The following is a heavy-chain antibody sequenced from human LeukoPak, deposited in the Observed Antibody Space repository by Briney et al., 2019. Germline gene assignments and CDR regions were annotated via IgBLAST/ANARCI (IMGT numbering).Heavy chain of an antibody. D-gene: IGHD1-26*01. CDR2: ISSSGST. CDR1: GGSISSGSYY. J-gene: IGHJ5*02. V-gene: IGHV4-61*02. CDR3: ARDMWRGWELLRRENWFDP. Sequence: SETLSLTCTVSGGSISSGSYYWSWIRQPAGKGLEWIGRISSSGSTNYNPSLKSRVTISVDTSKNQFSLKLSSVTAADTAVYYCARDMWRGWELLRRENWFDPWGQGTLVTVSS.